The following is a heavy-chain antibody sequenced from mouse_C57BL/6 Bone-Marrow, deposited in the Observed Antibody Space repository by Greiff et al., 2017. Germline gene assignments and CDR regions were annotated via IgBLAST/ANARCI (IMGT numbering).Heavy chain of an antibody. Sequence: VQLQQPGAELVKPGASVKMSCKASGYTFTSYWITWVKQRPGQGLEWIGDIYPGSGSTNYNEKFKSKATLTVDTSSSTAYMQLSSLTSEDSAVYYCARRHYGPFYYYAMDYWGQGTSVTVSS. CDR1: GYTFTSYW. CDR3: ARRHYGPFYYYAMDY. J-gene: IGHJ4*01. D-gene: IGHD1-1*01. CDR2: IYPGSGST. V-gene: IGHV1-55*01.